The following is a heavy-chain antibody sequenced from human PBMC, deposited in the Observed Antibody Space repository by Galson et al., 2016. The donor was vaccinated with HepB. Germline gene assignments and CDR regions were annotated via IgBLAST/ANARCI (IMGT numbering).Heavy chain of an antibody. CDR1: GGSVSSASHY. CDR3: AKDEGFYTGMDF. Sequence: LSLTCTVSGGSVSSASHYWSCVRQPTGQGREWIGYISDSESTNNNPSLKGRVTISFDRSKHQFSLRLHSVIAADTAVYYCAKDEGFYTGMDFWGQGTTVTVSS. CDR2: ISDSEST. D-gene: IGHD2-2*02. J-gene: IGHJ6*02. V-gene: IGHV4-61*01.